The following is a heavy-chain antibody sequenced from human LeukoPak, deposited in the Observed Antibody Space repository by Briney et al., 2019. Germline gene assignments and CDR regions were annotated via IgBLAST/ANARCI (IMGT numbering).Heavy chain of an antibody. Sequence: GGSLRLSCAVSGFTFSDYAMSWVRQAPGKGLEWVSGINGVGGTTNYADSVKDRFTISRDNFKSTQYLQMNSLRAEDTAVYYCAKHRYGDYIFDYWGQGTLVTVSS. CDR3: AKHRYGDYIFDY. D-gene: IGHD4-17*01. V-gene: IGHV3-23*01. J-gene: IGHJ4*02. CDR1: GFTFSDYA. CDR2: INGVGGTT.